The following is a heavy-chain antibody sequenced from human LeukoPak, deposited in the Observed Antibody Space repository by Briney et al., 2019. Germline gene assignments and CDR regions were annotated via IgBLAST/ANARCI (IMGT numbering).Heavy chain of an antibody. V-gene: IGHV3-23*01. CDR1: GFTFSSYG. D-gene: IGHD3-9*01. CDR2: ISDSGGST. J-gene: IGHJ3*02. Sequence: GGTLRLSCAASGFTFSSYGMSWVRQAPGKGLEWVSVISDSGGSTYYADSVKGRFTISRDNSKNSLYLQMNSLRAEDTAVYYCAKTGYLDWLLEPDAFDIWGQGTMVTVSS. CDR3: AKTGYLDWLLEPDAFDI.